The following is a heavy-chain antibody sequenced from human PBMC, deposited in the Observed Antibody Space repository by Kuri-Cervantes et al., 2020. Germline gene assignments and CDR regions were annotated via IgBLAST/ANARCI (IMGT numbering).Heavy chain of an antibody. CDR3: TTDGIAVAATDY. CDR1: GFTFSIAW. Sequence: RVSGAPSGFTFSIAWTSWVRQATGKGLEWVGRIKSKTDGGTTDYAAPVKGRFTISRDDSKNTLYLQMNSLKTEDTAVYYCTTDGIAVAATDYWGQGTLVTVSS. J-gene: IGHJ4*02. V-gene: IGHV3-15*01. CDR2: IKSKTDGGTT. D-gene: IGHD6-19*01.